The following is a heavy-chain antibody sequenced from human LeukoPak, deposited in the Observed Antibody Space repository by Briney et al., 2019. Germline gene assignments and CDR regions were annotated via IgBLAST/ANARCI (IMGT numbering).Heavy chain of an antibody. CDR3: ARNIPVTRWGY. CDR2: ISGSGGST. D-gene: IGHD2-21*01. Sequence: GGSLRLSCAGSGFTFGSYAISWVRQAPGKGLEWVSSISGSGGSTYYADSVKGRFTISRDNSKNTLFLQMNSLRAEDTAVYYCARNIPVTRWGYWGQGTLVTVSS. J-gene: IGHJ4*02. V-gene: IGHV3-23*01. CDR1: GFTFGSYA.